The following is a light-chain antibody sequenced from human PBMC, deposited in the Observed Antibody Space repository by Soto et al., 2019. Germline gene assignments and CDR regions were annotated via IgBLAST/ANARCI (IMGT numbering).Light chain of an antibody. Sequence: DIQMTQSPSSLSASVVDRVTITRLASQSITSHLNWYQQKPGKAPKLLIYAASNLQTGVPPRFSGSGSGTDFTLTISSLQPEDFATYYCQQSYSTPSITFGQGTRLEIK. J-gene: IGKJ5*01. CDR1: QSITSH. CDR3: QQSYSTPSIT. CDR2: AAS. V-gene: IGKV1-39*01.